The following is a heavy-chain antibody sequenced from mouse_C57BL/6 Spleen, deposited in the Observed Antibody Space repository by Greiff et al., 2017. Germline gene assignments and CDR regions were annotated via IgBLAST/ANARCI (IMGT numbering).Heavy chain of an antibody. D-gene: IGHD4-1*01. V-gene: IGHV10-1*01. CDR2: IRSKSNNYAT. CDR3: VREELYYAMDY. CDR1: GFSFNTYA. J-gene: IGHJ4*01. Sequence: EADGGLVQPKGSLKLSCAASGFSFNTYAMNWVRQAPGKGLEWVARIRSKSNNYATYYADSVKDRFTISRDDSESMLYLQMNNLKTEDTAMYYCVREELYYAMDYWGQGTSVTVSS.